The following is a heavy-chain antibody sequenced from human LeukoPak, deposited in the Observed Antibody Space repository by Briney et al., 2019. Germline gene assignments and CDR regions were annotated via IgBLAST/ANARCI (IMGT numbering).Heavy chain of an antibody. CDR1: GFTFSSYS. J-gene: IGHJ4*02. CDR3: AKTAIPTYDILTGYDY. D-gene: IGHD3-9*01. V-gene: IGHV3-48*01. Sequence: GGSLRLSCAASGFTFSSYSMNWVRQAPGKGLEWVSYISSSSSTIYYADSVKGRFTISRDNAKNSLYLQMNSLRAEDTAVYYCAKTAIPTYDILTGYDYWGQGTLVTVSS. CDR2: ISSSSSTI.